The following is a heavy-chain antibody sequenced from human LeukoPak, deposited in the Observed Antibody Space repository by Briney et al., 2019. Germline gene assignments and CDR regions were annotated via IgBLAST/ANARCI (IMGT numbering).Heavy chain of an antibody. D-gene: IGHD3-10*01. CDR2: ISYDGSNK. Sequence: GGSLRLSCAASGFTFSSYDMHWVRQAPGKGLEWVAVISYDGSNKYYADSVKGRFTISRDNSKNTLYLQMNSLRAEDTAVYYCAKDNYYGSGTITYFDYWGQGTLVTVSS. CDR3: AKDNYYGSGTITYFDY. J-gene: IGHJ4*02. V-gene: IGHV3-30*18. CDR1: GFTFSSYD.